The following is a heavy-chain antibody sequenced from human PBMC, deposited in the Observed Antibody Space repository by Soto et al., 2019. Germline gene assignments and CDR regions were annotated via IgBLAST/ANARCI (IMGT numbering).Heavy chain of an antibody. CDR1: GGSVSSGSYY. V-gene: IGHV4-61*01. Sequence: SETLALTCTVSGGSVSSGSYYWSWIRQPPGKGLEWIGYIYYSGTTNYNPSLKSRLTISVDTSRNQFSLQLNSVTTADTAVYYCARLFPHALAVYSYDYHYLDVWGKGTTVTVAS. J-gene: IGHJ6*03. D-gene: IGHD3-9*01. CDR3: ARLFPHALAVYSYDYHYLDV. CDR2: IYYSGTT.